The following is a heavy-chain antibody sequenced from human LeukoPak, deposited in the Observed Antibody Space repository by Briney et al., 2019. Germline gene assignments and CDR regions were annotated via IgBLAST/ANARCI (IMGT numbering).Heavy chain of an antibody. D-gene: IGHD6-13*01. CDR2: ISYDGSNK. J-gene: IGHJ4*02. V-gene: IGHV3-30-3*01. Sequence: GGFLRLSCAASGFTFSSYAMHWVHQAPGKGLEWVAVISYDGSNKYYADSVKGRFTISRDNSKNTLYLQMNSLRGEDTAVYYCAKVLAAAGTLYWGQGTLVTVSS. CDR3: AKVLAAAGTLY. CDR1: GFTFSSYA.